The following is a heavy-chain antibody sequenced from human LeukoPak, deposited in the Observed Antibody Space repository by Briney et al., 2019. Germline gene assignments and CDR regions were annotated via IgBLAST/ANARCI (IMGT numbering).Heavy chain of an antibody. CDR2: IYYSGNT. D-gene: IGHD5-12*01. V-gene: IGHV4-39*07. Sequence: SETLSLTCTVSGGSISSGGYYWSWIRQPPGKRLEWIGSIYYSGNTYYNPTLKSRITISVDTSKNQFSLNLTSVTAADAAVYYCARDLGYSGFDWAPWGQGTLVTVSS. CDR3: ARDLGYSGFDWAP. J-gene: IGHJ5*02. CDR1: GGSISSGGYY.